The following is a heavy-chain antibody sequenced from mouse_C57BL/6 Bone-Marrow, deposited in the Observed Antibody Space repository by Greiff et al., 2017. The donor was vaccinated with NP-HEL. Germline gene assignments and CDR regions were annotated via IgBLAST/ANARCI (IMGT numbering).Heavy chain of an antibody. CDR3: ARPPWDGRAWFAY. CDR1: GFTFSDYY. CDR2: ISNGGGST. Sequence: EVQLQESGGGLVQPGGSLKLSCAASGFTFSDYYMYWVRQTPEKRLEWVAYISNGGGSTYYPDTVKGRFTISRDNAKNTLYLQMSRLKSEDTAMYYCARPPWDGRAWFAYWGQGTLVTVSA. J-gene: IGHJ3*01. V-gene: IGHV5-12*01. D-gene: IGHD4-1*01.